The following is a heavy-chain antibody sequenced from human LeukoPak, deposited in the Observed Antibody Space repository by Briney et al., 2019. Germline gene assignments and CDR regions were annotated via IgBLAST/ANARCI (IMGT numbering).Heavy chain of an antibody. D-gene: IGHD1-1*01. Sequence: ASVKVSCKASGYTFTSYDINWVRQATGQGPEWMGWMNPNSGNTGYAQKFQGRVTITRNTSISTAYMELSSLRSDDTAVYFCAREGGTWVPFDYWGQGTLVTVSS. CDR3: AREGGTWVPFDY. CDR2: MNPNSGNT. V-gene: IGHV1-8*03. CDR1: GYTFTSYD. J-gene: IGHJ4*02.